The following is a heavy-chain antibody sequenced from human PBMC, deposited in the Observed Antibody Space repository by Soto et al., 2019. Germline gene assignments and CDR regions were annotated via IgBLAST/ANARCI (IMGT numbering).Heavy chain of an antibody. Sequence: QVQLVESGGGLVKPGGSLRLSCAASGFTFSDYYMSWIRQAPGKGLEWVSYISSSSSYTNYADSVKGRFTISRDNAKNSLYLQMNSLRAEDTAVYYCAREVPHGSSTVNWFDPWGQGTLVTVSS. CDR2: ISSSSSYT. CDR3: AREVPHGSSTVNWFDP. D-gene: IGHD2-2*01. V-gene: IGHV3-11*06. CDR1: GFTFSDYY. J-gene: IGHJ5*02.